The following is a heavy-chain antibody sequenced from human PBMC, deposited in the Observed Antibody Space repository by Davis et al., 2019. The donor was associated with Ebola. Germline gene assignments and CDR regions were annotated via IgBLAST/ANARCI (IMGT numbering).Heavy chain of an antibody. Sequence: AASVKVSCKTSGYTFTNFDISWVRQAPGQGPAWMGRISADSANTNYAQKLQGRVTMTTDKSTSTAYMEVGSLRSDDTAVYYCARAQFPTTSDHWGQGTLVTVSS. V-gene: IGHV1-18*01. CDR3: ARAQFPTTSDH. J-gene: IGHJ4*02. CDR1: GYTFTNFD. CDR2: ISADSANT. D-gene: IGHD1-1*01.